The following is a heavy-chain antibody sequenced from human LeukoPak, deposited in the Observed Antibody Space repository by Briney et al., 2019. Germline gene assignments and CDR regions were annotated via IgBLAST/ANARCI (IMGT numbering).Heavy chain of an antibody. V-gene: IGHV3-48*04. Sequence: GGSLRLSCAASGFTFSSYSMNWVRQAPGKGLEWVSYISRSSSTIYYADSVKGRFTISRDNAKNSLYLQMNSLRAEDTAVYYCARDPGDDPPYFDYWGQGTLVTVSS. CDR3: ARDPGDDPPYFDY. CDR1: GFTFSSYS. J-gene: IGHJ4*02. CDR2: ISRSSSTI. D-gene: IGHD2-21*02.